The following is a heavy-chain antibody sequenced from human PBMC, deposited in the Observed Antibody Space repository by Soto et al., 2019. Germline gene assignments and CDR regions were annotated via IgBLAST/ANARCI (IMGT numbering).Heavy chain of an antibody. Sequence: PGGSLRLSCAASGFTFSSYGMHWVRQAPGKGLEWVAVIWYDGSNKYYADSVKGRFTISRDNSKNTLYLQMNSLRAEDTAVYYCARGKRGYSLYYYYGMDVWGQGTTVTVSS. D-gene: IGHD5-18*01. CDR2: IWYDGSNK. CDR1: GFTFSSYG. J-gene: IGHJ6*02. CDR3: ARGKRGYSLYYYYGMDV. V-gene: IGHV3-33*01.